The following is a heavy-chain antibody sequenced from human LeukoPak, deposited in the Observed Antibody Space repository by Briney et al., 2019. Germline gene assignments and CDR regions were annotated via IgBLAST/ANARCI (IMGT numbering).Heavy chain of an antibody. D-gene: IGHD3-10*01. CDR2: ISSSSSYI. V-gene: IGHV3-21*01. Sequence: GGSLRLSCAASGSIFSSYSMNRVRQAPGEGLGWVSFISSSSSYICYADSVKGRFTISRDNAKNSLYLQMNSLRAEDTAVYYCARVGRYYGSGSYDFDYWGQGTLVTVSS. CDR3: ARVGRYYGSGSYDFDY. CDR1: GSIFSSYS. J-gene: IGHJ4*02.